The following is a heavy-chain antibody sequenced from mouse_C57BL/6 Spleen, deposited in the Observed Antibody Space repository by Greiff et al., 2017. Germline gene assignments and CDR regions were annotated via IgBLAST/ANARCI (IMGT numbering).Heavy chain of an antibody. J-gene: IGHJ2*01. CDR1: GYTFTSYG. CDR2: IYPRSGNT. CDR3: ARSGDLENWDYFDY. Sequence: QVQLQQSGAELARPGASVKLSCKASGYTFTSYGISGVKQRTGQGLEWIGEIYPRSGNTYYNEKFKGKATLTADKSSSTAYMELRSLTSEDSAVYFCARSGDLENWDYFDYWGQGTTLTVSS. V-gene: IGHV1-81*01. D-gene: IGHD4-1*01.